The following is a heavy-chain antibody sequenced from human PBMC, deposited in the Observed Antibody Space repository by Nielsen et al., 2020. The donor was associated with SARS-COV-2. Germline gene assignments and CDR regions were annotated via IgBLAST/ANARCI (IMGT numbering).Heavy chain of an antibody. Sequence: SETLSLTCGVSGRSLTGYQWTWLRQPPGKGLEWLGEINQSGRTKTNPSLRSRLTMSVDTSRNQFSLRLTSVTAADTAVYYCARALVPGWLLFWGYWGQGSLVTVSS. CDR1: GRSLTGYQ. CDR3: ARALVPGWLLFWGY. V-gene: IGHV4-34*10. D-gene: IGHD2-2*03. J-gene: IGHJ4*02. CDR2: INQSGRT.